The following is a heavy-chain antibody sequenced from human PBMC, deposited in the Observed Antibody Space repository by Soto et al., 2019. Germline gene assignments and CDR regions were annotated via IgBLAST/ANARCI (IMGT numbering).Heavy chain of an antibody. V-gene: IGHV4-59*11. CDR2: IFYSGST. Sequence: TLSLTCSVSGGSISGHYWTWIRQSPGKGLEWIGYIFYSGSTNYNPSLKSRVTISVDTSKNQFSLKMSSVTAADTAVYYCARVGSSGWSPDYWGRGSLVTDSS. J-gene: IGHJ4*02. CDR3: ARVGSSGWSPDY. D-gene: IGHD6-19*01. CDR1: GGSISGHY.